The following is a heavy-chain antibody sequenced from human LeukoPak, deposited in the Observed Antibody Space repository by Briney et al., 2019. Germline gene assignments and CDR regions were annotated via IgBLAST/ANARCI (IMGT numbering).Heavy chain of an antibody. CDR3: ARGYSSSWYDRGAFEI. J-gene: IGHJ3*02. CDR1: RYTFTSYY. Sequence: ASVKVSCKASRYTFTSYYMHWVRQAPGQELEWMGIINPSGGITSYAQKLQGRVTMTRDTSTSTVYMELSSLRSEDTAVYYCARGYSSSWYDRGAFEIWGQGTMVTVSS. D-gene: IGHD6-13*01. V-gene: IGHV1-46*03. CDR2: INPSGGIT.